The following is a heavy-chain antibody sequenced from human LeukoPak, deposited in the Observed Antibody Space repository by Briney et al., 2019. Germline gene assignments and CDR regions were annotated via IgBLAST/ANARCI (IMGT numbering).Heavy chain of an antibody. D-gene: IGHD3-10*01. J-gene: IGHJ4*02. Sequence: PGGSLRLYCAASGVTFSSYDMHWVRQATGKGLEWVSAIGTAGDTYYPCSVKGRFTNSRENAKNSLYLQMSSLRAGDSAVYYCAREREGVFDFWGQGTLVTVSS. CDR2: IGTAGDT. CDR1: GVTFSSYD. CDR3: AREREGVFDF. V-gene: IGHV3-13*01.